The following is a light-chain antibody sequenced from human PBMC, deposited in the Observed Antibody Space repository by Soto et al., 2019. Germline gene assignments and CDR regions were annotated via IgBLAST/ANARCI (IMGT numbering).Light chain of an antibody. CDR2: ENN. V-gene: IGLV1-51*02. CDR1: SSNIGNNY. Sequence: QSVLTQPPSVSAAPGQKVTISCSGSSSNIGNNYVSWYQQYPGTAPKVLIYENNKRPSGIPDRFSGSRSGTSATLAITGLQTGDEADYYCGTWDSSLSVWMFGTGTKLTVL. J-gene: IGLJ3*02. CDR3: GTWDSSLSVWM.